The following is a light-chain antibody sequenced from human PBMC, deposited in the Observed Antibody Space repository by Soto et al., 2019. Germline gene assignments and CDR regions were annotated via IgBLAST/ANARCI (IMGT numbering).Light chain of an antibody. CDR1: QSVSNDF. Sequence: IVLTQSPGILSLSPGERATLSCRASQSVSNDFLAWYQQKPGQAPRLLIYGASTRATDVPDRFSGSGSGADFTLTISSLQPEDFATYYCQQTNSIPITFGQGTRL. CDR2: GAS. CDR3: QQTNSIPIT. V-gene: IGKV3-20*01. J-gene: IGKJ5*01.